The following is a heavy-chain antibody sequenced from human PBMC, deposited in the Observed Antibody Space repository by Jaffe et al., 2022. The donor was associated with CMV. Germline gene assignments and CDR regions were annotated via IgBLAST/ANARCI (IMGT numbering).Heavy chain of an antibody. D-gene: IGHD2-21*02. V-gene: IGHV1-2*02. CDR1: GFSFPGYY. CDR2: INLNTGET. Sequence: VQSGAEVTKPGASVTVSCKASGFSFPGYYMHWVRQAPGQGLESVGWINLNTGETGYTQKFQGRIAMTRDTSMSTVIMDLYTLTSDDTAVYYCARDGFSDMTELDYWGQGTLVTVSS. J-gene: IGHJ4*02. CDR3: ARDGFSDMTELDY.